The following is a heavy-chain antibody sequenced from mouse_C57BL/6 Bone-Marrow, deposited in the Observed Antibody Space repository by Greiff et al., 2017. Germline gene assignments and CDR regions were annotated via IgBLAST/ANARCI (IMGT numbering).Heavy chain of an antibody. CDR2: INSDGGST. J-gene: IGHJ1*03. CDR3: ARHGDYGSSSYWYFDV. D-gene: IGHD1-1*01. CDR1: EYEFPSHD. V-gene: IGHV5-2*01. Sequence: EVQLVESGGGLVQPGESLKLSCESNEYEFPSHDMSWVRKTPEKRLELVAAINSDGGSTYYPDTMERRFIISRDNTKKTLYLQMSSRRSEDTALYYCARHGDYGSSSYWYFDVWGTGTTVTVSS.